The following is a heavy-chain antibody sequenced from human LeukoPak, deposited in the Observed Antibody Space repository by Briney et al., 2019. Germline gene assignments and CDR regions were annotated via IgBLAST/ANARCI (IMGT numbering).Heavy chain of an antibody. CDR3: AKAVGATRGYYYSGMDV. J-gene: IGHJ6*02. D-gene: IGHD1-26*01. V-gene: IGHV3-23*01. CDR2: ISGGGGSA. Sequence: GGSLRLSCAASGFTFSSYAMSWVRQAPGKGLEWVSAISGGGGSAYYADSVKGRFTISRDSSMNTLYLQMNSLTAGDTAVYYCAKAVGATRGYYYSGMDVWGQGTTVTVSS. CDR1: GFTFSSYA.